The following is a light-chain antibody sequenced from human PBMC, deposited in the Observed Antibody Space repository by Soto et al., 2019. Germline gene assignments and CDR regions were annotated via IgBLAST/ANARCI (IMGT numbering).Light chain of an antibody. Sequence: QSALTQPPSVSAAPGQKVTISCSGTSSNIGGNSVSWYQQLPGATPKLLIYDDSKRHSGLPDRFSGLKSGTSATLGITGFQTGDEADYYCGSWDSSLSAYVFGTGPKVT. CDR3: GSWDSSLSAYV. J-gene: IGLJ1*01. CDR2: DDS. V-gene: IGLV1-51*01. CDR1: SSNIGGNS.